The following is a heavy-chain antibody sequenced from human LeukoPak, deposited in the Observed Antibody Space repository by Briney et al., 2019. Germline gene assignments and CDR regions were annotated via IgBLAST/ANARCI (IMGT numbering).Heavy chain of an antibody. D-gene: IGHD2-2*01. CDR2: ISAYNGNT. Sequence: ASVKVSCKASGYTFTSYGISWVRQAPGQGLEWMGWISAYNGNTNYAQKLQGRVTMTTDTSTSTAYMELRSLRSDDTAVYYCARDLVVVPAAIMRHYYFDYWGQGTLVTVSS. V-gene: IGHV1-18*01. J-gene: IGHJ4*02. CDR1: GYTFTSYG. CDR3: ARDLVVVPAAIMRHYYFDY.